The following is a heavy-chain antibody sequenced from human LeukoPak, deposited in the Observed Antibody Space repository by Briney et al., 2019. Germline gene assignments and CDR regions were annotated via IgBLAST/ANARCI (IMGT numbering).Heavy chain of an antibody. CDR2: INGGGDAT. V-gene: IGHV3-23*01. D-gene: IGHD2-2*01. CDR1: GFTFNNNA. Sequence: GGSLRLSCATSGFTFNNNAMSWVRQAPGKGLEWVSAINGGGDATEYADSVKGGFTISRENTKNTLYLQMNSLRPDDTAVYYCARCTASCYANAFDVWGQGTLLTVSS. CDR3: ARCTASCYANAFDV. J-gene: IGHJ3*01.